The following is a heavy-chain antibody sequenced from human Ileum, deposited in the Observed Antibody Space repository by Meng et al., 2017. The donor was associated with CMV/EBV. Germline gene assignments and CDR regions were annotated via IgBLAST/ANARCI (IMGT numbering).Heavy chain of an antibody. CDR2: INPKTANP. CDR1: GYMFTKYN. J-gene: IGHJ1*01. CDR3: ATGSVAADGKGY. D-gene: IGHD6-13*01. Sequence: CKASGYMFTKYNINWVRQAPGQWLEWMGYINPKTANPTYVQGFTGRFVFSLDTSVSTAYLQISSLEAEDTAVYYCATGSVAADGKGYWGQGTLVTVSS. V-gene: IGHV7-4-1*02.